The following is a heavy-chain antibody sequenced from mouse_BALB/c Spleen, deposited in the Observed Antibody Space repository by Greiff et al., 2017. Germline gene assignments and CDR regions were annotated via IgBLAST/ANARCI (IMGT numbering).Heavy chain of an antibody. D-gene: IGHD2-10*01. CDR1: GYTFTDYA. J-gene: IGHJ4*01. V-gene: IGHV1S137*01. Sequence: QVQLQQSGAELVRPGVSVKISCKGSGYTFTDYAMHWVKQSHAKSLEWIGVISTYYGDASYNQKFKGKATMTVDNSSSTAYMELARLTSEDSAIYYCARKSYYVNYGAMDYWGQGTSVTVSS. CDR2: ISTYYGDA. CDR3: ARKSYYVNYGAMDY.